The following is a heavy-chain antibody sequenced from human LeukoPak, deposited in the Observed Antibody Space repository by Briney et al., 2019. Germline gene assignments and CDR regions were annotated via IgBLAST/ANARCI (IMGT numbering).Heavy chain of an antibody. CDR2: ISGSGGST. CDR3: AKDRPPLYGDYGYYYYYYMDV. J-gene: IGHJ6*03. D-gene: IGHD4-17*01. V-gene: IGHV3-23*01. Sequence: GGSLRLSSAASGFTFSSYAMSWVRQAPGKGLEWVSAISGSGGSTYYADSVKGRFTISRDNSKNTLYLQMNRLRAEDTAVYYCAKDRPPLYGDYGYYYYYYMDVWGKGTTVTVSS. CDR1: GFTFSSYA.